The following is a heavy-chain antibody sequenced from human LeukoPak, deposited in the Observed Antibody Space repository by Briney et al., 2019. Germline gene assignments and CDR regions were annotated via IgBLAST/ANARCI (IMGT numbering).Heavy chain of an antibody. Sequence: GGSLRLSCAASGFTFSSYAMSWVRQAPGKGLEWVSAISGSGGSTYYADSVKGRITISRDNSKNTLYLQMNSLRAEDTAVYYCAKDGPEYYYDSSGYYSNPHYFDYWGQGTLVTVSS. D-gene: IGHD3-22*01. CDR2: ISGSGGST. CDR3: AKDGPEYYYDSSGYYSNPHYFDY. V-gene: IGHV3-23*01. CDR1: GFTFSSYA. J-gene: IGHJ4*02.